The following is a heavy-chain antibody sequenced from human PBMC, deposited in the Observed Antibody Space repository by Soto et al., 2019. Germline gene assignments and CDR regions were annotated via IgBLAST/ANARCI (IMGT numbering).Heavy chain of an antibody. V-gene: IGHV3-7*05. J-gene: IGHJ6*02. CDR1: GFTFSSYW. D-gene: IGHD2-15*01. Sequence: EVQLVESGGGLVQPGGSLRLSCAASGFTFSSYWMSWVRQAPGKGLEWVANIKQDESEDYSVGSVKGRFTISRDNAKNSLYLQMNSLRADDTAVYYCARDGGGYCSGGSCLYYYGLDVWGQGTTVTVSS. CDR3: ARDGGGYCSGGSCLYYYGLDV. CDR2: IKQDESED.